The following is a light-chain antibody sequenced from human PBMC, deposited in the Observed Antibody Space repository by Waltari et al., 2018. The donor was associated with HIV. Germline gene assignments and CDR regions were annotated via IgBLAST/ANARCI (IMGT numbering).Light chain of an antibody. CDR1: SGHNTYA. CDR3: QTWGSGIRV. J-gene: IGLJ3*02. Sequence: QLVLTQSPSASASLGASVKLTCTLSSGHNTYAIAWHHQQPEKGPRYLMRLNSDGSHSKGDGIPARFSGSSSGSERYLIISSLQSEDEADYYCQTWGSGIRVFGGGTKLTVL. V-gene: IGLV4-69*01. CDR2: LNSDGSH.